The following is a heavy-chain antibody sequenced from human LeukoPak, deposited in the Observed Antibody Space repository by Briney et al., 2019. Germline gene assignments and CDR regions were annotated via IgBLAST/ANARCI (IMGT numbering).Heavy chain of an antibody. Sequence: SETLSLTCTVSGGSISSGDYYWSWIRQPPGKGLEWIGYIYYSGSTYYNPSLKSRVTISVDTSKNQFSLKLSPVTAADTAVYYCAREPSYCGGDCYDYNAFDIWGQGTMVTVSS. CDR2: IYYSGST. V-gene: IGHV4-30-4*01. J-gene: IGHJ3*02. CDR1: GGSISSGDYY. D-gene: IGHD2-21*02. CDR3: AREPSYCGGDCYDYNAFDI.